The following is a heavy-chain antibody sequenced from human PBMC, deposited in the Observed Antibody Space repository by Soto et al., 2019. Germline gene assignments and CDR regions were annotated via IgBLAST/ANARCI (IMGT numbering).Heavy chain of an antibody. D-gene: IGHD3-10*01. Sequence: GGSLRLSCAASEFTFSSNAMHWVRQAPGKGLEWVSGIRGSGSTIYYADSVKGRFTISRDSSKNTVYLQMSSLRAEDTAVYYCARDASGFDYWGQGTLVTVSS. CDR1: EFTFSSNA. V-gene: IGHV3-23*01. CDR3: ARDASGFDY. J-gene: IGHJ4*02. CDR2: IRGSGSTI.